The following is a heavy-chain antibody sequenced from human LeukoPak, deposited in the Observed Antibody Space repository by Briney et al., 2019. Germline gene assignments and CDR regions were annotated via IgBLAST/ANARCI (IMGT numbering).Heavy chain of an antibody. J-gene: IGHJ5*02. CDR2: ISYDGSNK. Sequence: GRSLRLSCAASGFTFSSYGMHWVRQAPGKGLEWVAVISYDGSNKYYADSVKGRFTVSRDNSKNTLYLQLNSLRAEDTAVYYCAKDWAPLDYCDSSGYYYVRRENWFDPWGQGTLVTVSS. D-gene: IGHD3-22*01. CDR1: GFTFSSYG. CDR3: AKDWAPLDYCDSSGYYYVRRENWFDP. V-gene: IGHV3-30*18.